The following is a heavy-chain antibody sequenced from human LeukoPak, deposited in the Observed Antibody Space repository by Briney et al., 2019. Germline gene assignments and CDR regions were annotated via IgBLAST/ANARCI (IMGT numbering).Heavy chain of an antibody. CDR2: ISSNGGST. J-gene: IGHJ6*02. CDR1: GFTFSSYA. CDR3: ARVAPSFIAAAGGSTDYYGMDV. V-gene: IGHV3-64*01. D-gene: IGHD6-13*01. Sequence: GGSLRLSCAASGFTFSSYAMHWVRQAPGKGLEYVSAISSNGGSTYYANSVKGRFTISRDNSKNTLYLQMGSLRAEDMAVYYCARVAPSFIAAAGGSTDYYGMDVWGQGTTVTVSS.